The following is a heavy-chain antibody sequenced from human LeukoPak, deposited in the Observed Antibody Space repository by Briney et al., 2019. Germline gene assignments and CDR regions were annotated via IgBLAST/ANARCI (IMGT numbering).Heavy chain of an antibody. CDR2: IEYDGTKE. J-gene: IGHJ5*02. V-gene: IGHV3-30*02. Sequence: GGSLRLSCVASGFTFRSYAMYWVRQAPGKGLECVAFIEYDGTKEYHTDSVKGRFTISRDNSKLYLQMNSLRPEDTAMYYCARLISKSNWFDPWGQGTLVTVSS. CDR1: GFTFRSYA. CDR3: ARLISKSNWFDP. D-gene: IGHD3-16*01.